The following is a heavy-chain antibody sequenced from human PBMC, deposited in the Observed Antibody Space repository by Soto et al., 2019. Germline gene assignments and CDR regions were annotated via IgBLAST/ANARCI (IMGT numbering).Heavy chain of an antibody. J-gene: IGHJ6*03. Sequence: QVQLVQSGAKAKKPGASVKVSCKASGYVFPSYDITWVRQAPGHGLEWMGWANPGSGYKGYAQKFQGRVTMTRNMSMSTVYMELSSLRSEDTAVYYCARADPRHYYMDVWGKGTTVTVSS. CDR3: ARADPRHYYMDV. V-gene: IGHV1-8*01. CDR2: ANPGSGYK. CDR1: GYVFPSYD.